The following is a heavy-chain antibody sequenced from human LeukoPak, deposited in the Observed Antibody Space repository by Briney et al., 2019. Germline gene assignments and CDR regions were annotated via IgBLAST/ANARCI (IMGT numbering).Heavy chain of an antibody. J-gene: IGHJ6*02. CDR2: MNPNSGNT. CDR3: ARVPLFGVVINPYYYYYGMDV. V-gene: IGHV1-8*01. D-gene: IGHD3-3*01. Sequence: GASVKVSCKASGYTFTSYDINWVRQATGQGLEWMGWMNPNSGNTGYAQKFQGRVTMTRNTSISTAYMELSSLRSEDTAVYYCARVPLFGVVINPYYYYYGMDVWGQGTTVTVSS. CDR1: GYTFTSYD.